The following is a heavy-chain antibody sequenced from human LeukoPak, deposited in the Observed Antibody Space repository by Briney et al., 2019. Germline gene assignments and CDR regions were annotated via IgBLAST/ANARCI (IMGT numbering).Heavy chain of an antibody. V-gene: IGHV3-23*01. CDR3: AKVLWFGELSNPMDV. Sequence: GGSLRLSCAASGFTFSSYALSWVRQAPGKGLEWVSGLSVGGGNTFYADSVRGRFTISRDNSKNTLYLQMNSLRAEDTAVYYCAKVLWFGELSNPMDVWGQGTTVTVFS. J-gene: IGHJ6*02. CDR2: LSVGGGNT. CDR1: GFTFSSYA. D-gene: IGHD3-10*01.